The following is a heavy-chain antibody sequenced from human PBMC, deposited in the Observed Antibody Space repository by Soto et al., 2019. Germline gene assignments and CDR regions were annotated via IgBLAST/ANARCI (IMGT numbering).Heavy chain of an antibody. CDR3: ARAGWYRFDY. Sequence: GVLRLSCAASGFTFSNYWVHWVRQAPGKGLMWVSRINSDGTTINYADSVEGRFTISRDNAKNTLFLQMNSLRVEDTAVYYCARAGWYRFDYWGQGTLVTVSS. V-gene: IGHV3-74*01. CDR1: GFTFSNYW. J-gene: IGHJ4*02. D-gene: IGHD6-19*01. CDR2: INSDGTTI.